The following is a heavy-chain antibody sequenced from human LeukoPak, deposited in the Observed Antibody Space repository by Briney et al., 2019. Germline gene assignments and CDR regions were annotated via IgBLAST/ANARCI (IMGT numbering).Heavy chain of an antibody. V-gene: IGHV1-8*01. CDR1: GYTFTSYD. Sequence: GASVKVSCKASGYTFTSYDINWVRQATGQGLEWMGWMNPNSGNTGYAQKFQGRVTMTRNTSISTAYMELSSLRSEDTAVYYCARARSRSGEEPHGYWGQGTLVTASS. CDR3: ARARSRSGEEPHGY. J-gene: IGHJ4*02. D-gene: IGHD6-13*01. CDR2: MNPNSGNT.